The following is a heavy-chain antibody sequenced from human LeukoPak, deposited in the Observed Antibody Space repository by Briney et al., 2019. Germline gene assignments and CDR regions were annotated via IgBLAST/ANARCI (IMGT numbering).Heavy chain of an antibody. D-gene: IGHD3-22*01. CDR2: IIPIFGTA. Sequence: GASVKVSCKASGGTFSSYAISWVRQAPGQGLEWMGGIIPIFGTANYAQKFQGRVTITADKSTSTAYMELSSLRSEDTAVYYCAILDYYDSSGYYYGGYWGQGTLVTVSS. J-gene: IGHJ4*02. V-gene: IGHV1-69*06. CDR3: AILDYYDSSGYYYGGY. CDR1: GGTFSSYA.